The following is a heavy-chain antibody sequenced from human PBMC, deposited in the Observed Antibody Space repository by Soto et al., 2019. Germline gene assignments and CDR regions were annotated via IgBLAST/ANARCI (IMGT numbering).Heavy chain of an antibody. J-gene: IGHJ6*02. CDR3: AREYAEDSSGWYYYYYGMDV. CDR1: GYTFTSYY. Sequence: ASVKVSCKASGYTFTSYYMHWVRQAPGQGLEWMGIINPSGGSTSYAQKFQGRVTMTRDTSTSTVYMELSSLRSEDTAVYYCAREYAEDSSGWYYYYYGMDVWGQGTTVTVSS. CDR2: INPSGGST. D-gene: IGHD6-19*01. V-gene: IGHV1-46*01.